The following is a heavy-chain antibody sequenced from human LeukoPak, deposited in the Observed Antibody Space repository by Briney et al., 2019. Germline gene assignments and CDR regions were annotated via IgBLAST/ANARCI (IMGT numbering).Heavy chain of an antibody. D-gene: IGHD4-17*01. CDR2: IYSGGST. CDR1: GFTVSSNY. V-gene: IGHV3-53*01. J-gene: IGHJ3*02. Sequence: GSLRLSCAASGFTVSSNYMSWVRQAPGKGLEWVSVIYSGGSTYYADSVKGRFTISRDNSKSTLYLQMNSLRAEDTAVYYCAKGYYGDIDAFDIWGQGTMVTVSS. CDR3: AKGYYGDIDAFDI.